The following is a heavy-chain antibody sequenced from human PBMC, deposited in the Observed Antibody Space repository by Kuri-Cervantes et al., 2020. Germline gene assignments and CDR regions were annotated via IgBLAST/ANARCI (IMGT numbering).Heavy chain of an antibody. CDR3: ARCSGSYSDWFDP. CDR2: IRSKANSYAT. D-gene: IGHD1-26*01. CDR1: GFTFSGSA. V-gene: IGHV3-73*01. Sequence: GESLKISCAASGFTFSGSAMHWVRQASGKGLEWVGRIRSKANSYATAYAASVKGRFTISRDNAKNSLYLQMNSLRDEDTAVYYCARCSGSYSDWFDPWGQGTLVTVSS. J-gene: IGHJ5*02.